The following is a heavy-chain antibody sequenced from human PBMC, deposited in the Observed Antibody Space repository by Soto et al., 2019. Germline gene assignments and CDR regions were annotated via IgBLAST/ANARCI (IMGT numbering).Heavy chain of an antibody. D-gene: IGHD3-22*01. J-gene: IGHJ6*02. Sequence: PGGSLRLSCAASGFTFSSYAMSWVRQAPGKGLEWVSAISGSGGSTYYADSVKGRFTISRDNSKNTLYLQMNSLRAEDTAVYYCAKGNYYDSSGYHRYYYYGMDVWAQGTTVTVSS. CDR3: AKGNYYDSSGYHRYYYYGMDV. CDR1: GFTFSSYA. CDR2: ISGSGGST. V-gene: IGHV3-23*01.